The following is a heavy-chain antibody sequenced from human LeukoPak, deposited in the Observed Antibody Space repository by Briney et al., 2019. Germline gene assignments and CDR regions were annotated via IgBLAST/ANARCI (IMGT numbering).Heavy chain of an antibody. V-gene: IGHV7-4-1*02. CDR1: GYTFTSYA. CDR3: AWSSSWRTNWFDP. Sequence: ASVKVSCKASGYTFTSYAMNWVRQAPGQGLEWMGWINTNTGNPTYAQGFTGRFVFSLDASVSTAYLQISSLKAEDTAVYYCAWSSSWRTNWFDPWGQGTLVTVSS. J-gene: IGHJ5*02. D-gene: IGHD6-13*01. CDR2: INTNTGNP.